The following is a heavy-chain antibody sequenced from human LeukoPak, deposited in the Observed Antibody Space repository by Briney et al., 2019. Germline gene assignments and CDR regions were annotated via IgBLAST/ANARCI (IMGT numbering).Heavy chain of an antibody. Sequence: SEPLSLPCAVDGGSFSGYYWSWIRHPPGKGLEWIGEINHSGSTNYNPSLKSRVTISVDTSKNQFSLKLSSVTAADTAVYYCARGPRRSCSGGSCYSGMDVWGQGATVTVSS. J-gene: IGHJ6*02. CDR1: GGSFSGYY. CDR3: ARGPRRSCSGGSCYSGMDV. D-gene: IGHD2-15*01. V-gene: IGHV4-34*01. CDR2: INHSGST.